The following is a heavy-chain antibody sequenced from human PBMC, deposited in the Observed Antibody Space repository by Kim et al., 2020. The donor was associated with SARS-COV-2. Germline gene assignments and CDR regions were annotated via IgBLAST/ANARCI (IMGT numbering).Heavy chain of an antibody. CDR3: AKDIGYDFWSGYYRGFDP. V-gene: IGHV3-9*01. CDR2: ISWNSGSI. Sequence: GRSLRLSCAASGFTFDDYAMHWVRQAPGKGLEWVSGISWNSGSIGYADSVKGRFTISRDNAKNSLYLQMNSLRAEDTALYYCAKDIGYDFWSGYYRGFDPWGQGTLVTVSS. J-gene: IGHJ5*02. D-gene: IGHD3-3*01. CDR1: GFTFDDYA.